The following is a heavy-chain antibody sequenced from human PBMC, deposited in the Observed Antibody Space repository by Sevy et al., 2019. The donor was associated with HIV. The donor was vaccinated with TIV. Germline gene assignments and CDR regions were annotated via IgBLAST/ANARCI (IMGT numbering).Heavy chain of an antibody. CDR1: GFTFSSYG. CDR2: ISYDGSNK. J-gene: IGHJ6*02. CDR3: GKRASGRGARDYYYYGMDV. V-gene: IGHV3-30*18. D-gene: IGHD1-26*01. Sequence: GGSLRLSCVASGFTFSSYGMHWVRQAPGKGLEWVAVISYDGSNKYYADSVKGRFTISGDNSKNTLYLQMNSLRAGETAVYYCGKRASGRGARDYYYYGMDVWGQGTTVTVSS.